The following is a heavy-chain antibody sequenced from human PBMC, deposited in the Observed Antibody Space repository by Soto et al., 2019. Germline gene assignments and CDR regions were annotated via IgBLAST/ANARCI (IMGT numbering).Heavy chain of an antibody. V-gene: IGHV4-59*01. CDR3: TRDGDGRMTTNPYYYYGMDV. J-gene: IGHJ6*02. CDR1: GGSISGYY. D-gene: IGHD2-21*02. Sequence: SETLSPTCTVSGGSISGYYWSWIRQPPGKGLEWIGNVYYSGGAKYNPSVKRRVSISVDTSRNQFSLNLSSVTAADTAVYYCTRDGDGRMTTNPYYYYGMDVWGPGITVTFSS. CDR2: VYYSGGA.